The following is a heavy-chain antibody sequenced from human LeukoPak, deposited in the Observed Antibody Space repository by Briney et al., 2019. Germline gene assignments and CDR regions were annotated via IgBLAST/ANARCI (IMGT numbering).Heavy chain of an antibody. CDR3: AKEGGAYYYYYMDV. CDR1: GFTVSSNY. CDR2: IYSGGST. V-gene: IGHV3-53*01. Sequence: GGSLRLSCAASGFTVSSNYMSWVRQAPGKGLEWVSVIYSGGSTYYADSVKGRFTISRDNSKNTLYLQMNSLRAEDTAVYYCAKEGGAYYYYYMDVWGKGTTVTVSS. D-gene: IGHD3-10*01. J-gene: IGHJ6*03.